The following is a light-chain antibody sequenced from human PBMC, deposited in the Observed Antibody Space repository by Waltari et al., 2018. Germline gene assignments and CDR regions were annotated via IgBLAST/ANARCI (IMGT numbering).Light chain of an antibody. CDR1: QSVRIY. J-gene: IGKJ5*01. V-gene: IGKV1-39*01. CDR2: AAS. Sequence: DFQLTQSPSSFSASVGDRVTITCRTSQSVRIYLNWYQQKPGKAPNLLIYAASNLQSGVPSRFSGSGSGRDFTLTISSVQPEDCATYYCQQSYSGPPITFGQGTRLDI. CDR3: QQSYSGPPIT.